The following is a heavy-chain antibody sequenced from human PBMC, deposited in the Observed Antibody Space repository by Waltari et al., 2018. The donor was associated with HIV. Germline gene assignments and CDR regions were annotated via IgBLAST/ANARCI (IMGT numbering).Heavy chain of an antibody. CDR1: GYNFTNYG. CDR3: ARDHYYGSSGYYSDY. Sequence: QVHLVQSGAELRKPGASVTVSCKASGYNFTNYGITWVRQAPGKRLEWMGWISGYNGDTKYGQKVRGRVTMTTDTSTSTAYLEMGSLRFDDTAVYYCARDHYYGSSGYYSDYWGQGTLVTVSS. CDR2: ISGYNGDT. J-gene: IGHJ4*02. D-gene: IGHD3-22*01. V-gene: IGHV1-18*01.